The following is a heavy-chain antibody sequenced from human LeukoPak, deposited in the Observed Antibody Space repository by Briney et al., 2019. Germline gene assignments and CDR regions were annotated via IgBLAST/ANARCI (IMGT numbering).Heavy chain of an antibody. Sequence: GGSLRLSRAASGFTFSDCHIHWVRQAPGKGLDWVALIWYDEDAKFYADSVKGRFTISRDNSKDTLYLQMNSLGVEDTAVYYCARERGGDAFDIWGQGTMVTVSS. CDR2: IWYDEDAK. CDR1: GFTFSDCH. J-gene: IGHJ3*02. D-gene: IGHD2-15*01. CDR3: ARERGGDAFDI. V-gene: IGHV3-33*01.